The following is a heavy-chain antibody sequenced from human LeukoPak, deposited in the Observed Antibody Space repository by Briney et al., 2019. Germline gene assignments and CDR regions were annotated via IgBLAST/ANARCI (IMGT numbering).Heavy chain of an antibody. J-gene: IGHJ4*02. V-gene: IGHV3-23*01. D-gene: IGHD3-9*01. CDR2: ISGRIGST. CDR3: ANTLLYEILTRFRRAGFRY. CDR1: GFTFSSYG. Sequence: GGSLRLSCAASGFTFSSYGVSWGRQAPGKGLEWVSAISGRIGSTYYADSVKGRFTISRDNPKHTLYLQMNSLRAQDTAVYYCANTLLYEILTRFRRAGFRYWGQGTLVPVSS.